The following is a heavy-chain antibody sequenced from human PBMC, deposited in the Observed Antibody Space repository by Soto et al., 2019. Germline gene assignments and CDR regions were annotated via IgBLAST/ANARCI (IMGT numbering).Heavy chain of an antibody. J-gene: IGHJ4*02. D-gene: IGHD2-15*01. CDR2: IGGNGVTT. Sequence: EVQLLESGGGLVQPGGSLRLSCAASGFSIGSSAWSWVRQAPGKGLDWVSTIGGNGVTTFYADSVKGRFTISRDISRNTVFLQMGSLRAEDTALYYCAKSSRYCSGGGCFYYFDYWGQGTLVTVSS. V-gene: IGHV3-23*01. CDR1: GFSIGSSA. CDR3: AKSSRYCSGGGCFYYFDY.